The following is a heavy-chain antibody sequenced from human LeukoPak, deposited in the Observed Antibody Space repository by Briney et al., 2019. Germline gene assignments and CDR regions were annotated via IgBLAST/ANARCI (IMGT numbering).Heavy chain of an antibody. CDR2: ISSSSSYI. D-gene: IGHD5-18*01. CDR1: GFIVSSCE. V-gene: IGHV3-21*01. CDR3: ASGYSYGHSPLY. Sequence: PGGSLRLSCAASGFIVSSCEMNRVRQAPGKGLEWVSSISSSSSYIYYADSVKGRFTISRDNAKNSLYLQMNSLRAEDTAVYYCASGYSYGHSPLYWGQGTLVTVSS. J-gene: IGHJ4*02.